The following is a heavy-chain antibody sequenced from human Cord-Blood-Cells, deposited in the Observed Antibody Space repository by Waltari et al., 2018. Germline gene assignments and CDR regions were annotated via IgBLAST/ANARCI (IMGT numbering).Heavy chain of an antibody. J-gene: IGHJ4*02. CDR3: ARGVDDFWSGYFDY. V-gene: IGHV1-69*01. CDR2: IIPIFGTA. Sequence: RQAPGQGLEWMGGIIPIFGTANYAQKFQGRVTITADESTSTAYMELSSLRSEDTAVYYCARGVDDFWSGYFDYWGQGTLVTVSS. D-gene: IGHD3-3*01.